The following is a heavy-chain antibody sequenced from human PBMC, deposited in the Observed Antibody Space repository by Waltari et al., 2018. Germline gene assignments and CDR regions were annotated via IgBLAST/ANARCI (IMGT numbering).Heavy chain of an antibody. V-gene: IGHV4-39*07. D-gene: IGHD2-15*01. Sequence: QLQLQESGPGLVKPSETLSLTCTVSGGSISSSSYYWGWIRQPPGKGLEWIGSIYYSGSTYYNPSLKSRVTISVDTSKNQFSLKLSSVTAADTAVYYCARGPPSLGYCSGGSCYDYFDYWGQGTLVTVSS. CDR2: IYYSGST. CDR1: GGSISSSSYY. J-gene: IGHJ4*02. CDR3: ARGPPSLGYCSGGSCYDYFDY.